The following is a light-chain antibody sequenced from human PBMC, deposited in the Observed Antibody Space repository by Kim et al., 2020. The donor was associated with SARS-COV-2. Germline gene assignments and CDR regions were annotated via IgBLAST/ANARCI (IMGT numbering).Light chain of an antibody. Sequence: AIRMTQSPSSLSAFTGDRVTITCRASQGINNYLAWYQQKPGKAPKLLIYAASSLQSGVPSRFSGSGSGTDFTLTITCLQSEDFATYYCQQYYTYPRTFGQGTKVDIK. J-gene: IGKJ1*01. CDR1: QGINNY. V-gene: IGKV1-8*01. CDR2: AAS. CDR3: QQYYTYPRT.